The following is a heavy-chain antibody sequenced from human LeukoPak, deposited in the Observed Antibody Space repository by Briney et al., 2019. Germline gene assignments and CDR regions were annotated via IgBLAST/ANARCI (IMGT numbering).Heavy chain of an antibody. V-gene: IGHV3-23*01. J-gene: IGHJ3*02. D-gene: IGHD6-19*01. CDR3: AKDRTRQWLDRDAFDI. CDR2: ISGSGGST. Sequence: PGGSLRLSCAASGFTFSSYAMSWVRQAPGKGLEWVSAISGSGGSTYYADSVKGRFTISRDNSKNTLYLQMNSLRAEDTAVYYCAKDRTRQWLDRDAFDIWGQGTMVTVSS. CDR1: GFTFSSYA.